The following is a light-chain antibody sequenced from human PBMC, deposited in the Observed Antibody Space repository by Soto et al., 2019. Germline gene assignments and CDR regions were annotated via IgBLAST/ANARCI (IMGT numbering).Light chain of an antibody. V-gene: IGKV1-5*03. Sequence: DIQMTQSPSTLSASVGDRVTLTCRASQSINSWLAWYQQKPGKAPKLLIYKASSLESGVPSRFSGSGSGTEFTLTISSLQPDDFATFYCQQYYSYMWTFGQGTKVE. CDR3: QQYYSYMWT. J-gene: IGKJ1*01. CDR1: QSINSW. CDR2: KAS.